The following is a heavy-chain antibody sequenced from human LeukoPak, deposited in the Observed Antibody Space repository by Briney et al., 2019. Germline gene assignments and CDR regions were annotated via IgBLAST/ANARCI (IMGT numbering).Heavy chain of an antibody. Sequence: SVKVSRKASGGTFSSYAISWVRQAPGQGREWMGRIIPILGIANYAQKFQGRVTITADKSTSTAYMELSSLRSEDTAVYYCARDRSSPYGGNSGDYYYGVDVWGQGTTVTVSS. CDR1: GGTFSSYA. D-gene: IGHD4-23*01. V-gene: IGHV1-69*04. CDR2: IIPILGIA. J-gene: IGHJ6*02. CDR3: ARDRSSPYGGNSGDYYYGVDV.